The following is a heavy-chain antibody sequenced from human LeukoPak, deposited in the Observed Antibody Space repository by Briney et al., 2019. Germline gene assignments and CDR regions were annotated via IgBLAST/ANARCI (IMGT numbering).Heavy chain of an antibody. CDR3: AELGITMIGGV. D-gene: IGHD3-10*02. CDR1: GFTFSSYE. V-gene: IGHV3-48*03. CDR2: ISSSGSTI. Sequence: GGSLRLSCAASGFTFSSYEMNWVRQAPGKGLEWVSYISSSGSTIYYADSVKGRFTISRDNAKNSLYLQMNSLRAEDRAVYYCAELGITMIGGVWGKGTTVTISS. J-gene: IGHJ6*04.